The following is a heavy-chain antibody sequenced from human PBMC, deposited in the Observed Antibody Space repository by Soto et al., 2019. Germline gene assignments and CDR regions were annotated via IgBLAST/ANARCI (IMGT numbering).Heavy chain of an antibody. V-gene: IGHV1-69*06. D-gene: IGHD3-3*01. CDR1: GGTFSSFINYP. Sequence: SVKVSCKSSGGTFSSFINYPINWVRQAPGQGLEWMGGIVPNVGTVNYAQKFRGKVTITADKSTGTAYMELSSLRSEDTALYYCARRDTSGFLRYFDDWGQGTQVTVSS. J-gene: IGHJ4*02. CDR3: ARRDTSGFLRYFDD. CDR2: IVPNVGTV.